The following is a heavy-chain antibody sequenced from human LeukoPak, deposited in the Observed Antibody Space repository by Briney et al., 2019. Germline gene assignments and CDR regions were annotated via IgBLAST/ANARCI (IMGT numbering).Heavy chain of an antibody. Sequence: ASVKVSCKGSGYTFTNYAIHWVRQAPGQSLEWLGWINPGNGDTKYSQDFQGRVTINTDTSAATAHVELNSLTSEDTAVYYCARDRWHCRVNCDSVYYFALDVWGQGTTVTVSS. D-gene: IGHD2-15*01. V-gene: IGHV1-3*01. J-gene: IGHJ6*02. CDR3: ARDRWHCRVNCDSVYYFALDV. CDR2: INPGNGDT. CDR1: GYTFTNYA.